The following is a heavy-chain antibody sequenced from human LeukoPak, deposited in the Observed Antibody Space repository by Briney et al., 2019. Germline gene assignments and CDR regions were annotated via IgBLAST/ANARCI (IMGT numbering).Heavy chain of an antibody. V-gene: IGHV1-18*01. CDR2: ISAYNGYT. CDR1: GYSFLDYG. Sequence: ASVKVSCKTSGYSFLDYGISWVRQVPGQGLEWMGWISAYNGYTDLAERLQGRATLATDTSTSTAYMELRNLRSDDTVVYYCARESPRRAVTGMDYWGQGTLVTVSS. CDR3: ARESPRRAVTGMDY. D-gene: IGHD6-19*01. J-gene: IGHJ4*02.